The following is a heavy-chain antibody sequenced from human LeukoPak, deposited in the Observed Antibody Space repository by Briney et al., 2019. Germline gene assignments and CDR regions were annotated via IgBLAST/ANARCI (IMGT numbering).Heavy chain of an antibody. Sequence: SETLSLTCTVSGGSISGYYWSWIRHPAGKGLEWIGRVYASGSTHYNPSVKSRVTMSVDASRNQFSLKLSSVTAADTAVYFCARDIGYCTSADCYGRFNWFDPWGQGTLVTVSS. CDR3: ARDIGYCTSADCYGRFNWFDP. CDR2: VYASGST. V-gene: IGHV4-4*07. J-gene: IGHJ5*02. CDR1: GGSISGYY. D-gene: IGHD2-2*01.